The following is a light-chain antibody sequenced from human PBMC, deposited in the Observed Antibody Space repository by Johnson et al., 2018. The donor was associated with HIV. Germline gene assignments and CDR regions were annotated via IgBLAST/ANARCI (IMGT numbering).Light chain of an antibody. Sequence: QSVLTQPPSVSAAPGQRVTISCSGSSSNIGNFYVSWYQQLPETAPKLLIYKTNDRPSGIPDRFSGSKSGTSATLDITGLQTGDEADYYCGTWDSSLNTEVFGTGTKFTVL. V-gene: IGLV1-51*02. CDR3: GTWDSSLNTEV. J-gene: IGLJ1*01. CDR1: SSNIGNFY. CDR2: KTN.